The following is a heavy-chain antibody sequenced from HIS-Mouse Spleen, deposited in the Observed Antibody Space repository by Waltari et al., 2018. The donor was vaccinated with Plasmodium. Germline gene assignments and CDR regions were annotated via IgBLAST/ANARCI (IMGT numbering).Heavy chain of an antibody. J-gene: IGHJ4*02. D-gene: IGHD5-18*01. CDR2: LSVGGSK. V-gene: IGHV3-66*01. CDR1: GFPVSSNY. Sequence: EVQLVESGGGLVQPGGSLRLSCAASGFPVSSNYMSWVRQAPGKGLEWVAVLSVGGSKYTADSVKGRFTISRDNSKNTLYLQMNSLRAEDTAVYYCARLGIPYVDTAMAVGYWGQGTLVTVSS. CDR3: ARLGIPYVDTAMAVGY.